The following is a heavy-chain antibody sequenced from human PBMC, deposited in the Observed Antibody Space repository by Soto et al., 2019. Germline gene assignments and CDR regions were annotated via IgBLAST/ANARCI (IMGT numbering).Heavy chain of an antibody. V-gene: IGHV4-59*01. CDR2: IYYSGST. CDR3: RGVQLSYSYYFDY. Sequence: SETLSLTCTVSGGSISSYYWSWIRQPPGKGLEWIGYIYYSGSTNYNPSLKSRVTISVDTSKNQFSLKLSSVTAADTAVYYCRGVQLSYSYYFDYWGQGTLVTVSS. D-gene: IGHD5-18*01. CDR1: GGSISSYY. J-gene: IGHJ4*02.